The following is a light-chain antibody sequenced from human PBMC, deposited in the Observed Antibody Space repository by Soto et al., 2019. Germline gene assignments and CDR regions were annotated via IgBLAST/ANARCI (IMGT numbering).Light chain of an antibody. CDR1: QSVTSN. J-gene: IGKJ3*01. CDR3: QQRNNWPT. CDR2: DAS. V-gene: IGKV3-11*01. Sequence: EIVLTQSPATLSLSPGERATLSCRASQSVTSNLAWYQQKPGQAPRLLIYDASNRATGIPARFSGSGSGTDFTLPISSLEPEDFVVYYCQQRNNWPTSGPGTKVDIK.